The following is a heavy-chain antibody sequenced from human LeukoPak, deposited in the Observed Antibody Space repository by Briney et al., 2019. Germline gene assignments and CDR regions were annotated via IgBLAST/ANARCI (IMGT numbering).Heavy chain of an antibody. CDR3: ARDRRDYYDSSGYPYWAFDI. CDR1: GDSFSYFY. D-gene: IGHD3-22*01. CDR2: IYYSGST. J-gene: IGHJ3*02. Sequence: SETLSLTCTVSGDSFSYFYWSWIRQPPGKGLEWIGYIYYSGSTNYNPSLKSRVTISVDTSKNQFSLKLSSVTAADTAVYYCARDRRDYYDSSGYPYWAFDIWGQGTMVTVSS. V-gene: IGHV4-59*01.